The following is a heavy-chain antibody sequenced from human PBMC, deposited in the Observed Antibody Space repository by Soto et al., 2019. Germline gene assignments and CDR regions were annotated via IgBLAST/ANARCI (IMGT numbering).Heavy chain of an antibody. J-gene: IGHJ5*02. CDR3: ARDRSSAYNWFDP. D-gene: IGHD6-6*01. CDR2: INAGNGNT. V-gene: IGHV1-3*01. Sequence: ASVKVSCKASGYTFTSYAMHWVRQAPGQRLEWMGWINAGNGNTKYSQKFQGRVTIPRDTSTSTVYMELSSLRSEDTAVFYCARDRSSAYNWFDPWGQGTLLTVSS. CDR1: GYTFTSYA.